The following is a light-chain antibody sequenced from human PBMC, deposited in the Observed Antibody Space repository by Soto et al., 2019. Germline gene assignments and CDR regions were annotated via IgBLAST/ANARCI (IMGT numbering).Light chain of an antibody. CDR1: QSISSW. CDR3: QQYNSSPLT. J-gene: IGKJ4*01. CDR2: DAS. Sequence: IQMTQSPSTLSASVGDRVTITCRASQSISSWLAWYQQKPGKAPKLLIYDASSLESGVPSRFSGSGSGTEFTLNISSLQPDDFATYYCQQYNSSPLTFGGGTKVEIK. V-gene: IGKV1-5*01.